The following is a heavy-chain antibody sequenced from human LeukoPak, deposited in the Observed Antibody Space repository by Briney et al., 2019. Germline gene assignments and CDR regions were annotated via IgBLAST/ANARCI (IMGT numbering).Heavy chain of an antibody. Sequence: SETLSLTCTVSGYSISSGYYWGWIRQPPGKGLEWIGSIYHSGRTFYNPSLKSRVTISVDTSKNQFSLKLTSVTAADTAVYYCARDLLYYYGSGMMVNWFDPWGQGTLVTVSS. CDR1: GYSISSGYY. V-gene: IGHV4-38-2*02. J-gene: IGHJ5*02. CDR3: ARDLLYYYGSGMMVNWFDP. CDR2: IYHSGRT. D-gene: IGHD3-10*01.